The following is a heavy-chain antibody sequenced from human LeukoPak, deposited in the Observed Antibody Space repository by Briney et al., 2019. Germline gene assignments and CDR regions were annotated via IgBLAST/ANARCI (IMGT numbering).Heavy chain of an antibody. CDR3: AHRLRRDGYNPDDAFDV. V-gene: IGHV2-5*02. J-gene: IGHJ3*01. CDR2: IYWDDDK. D-gene: IGHD5-24*01. CDR1: GFSLNTSGVG. Sequence: SGPTLVKPTQTLTLTCTFSGFSLNTSGVGVGWIRQPPGKALEWLALIYWDDDKRYSPSLKARFTITKDTSKSHVVLTMTNLDPVDTATYYCAHRLRRDGYNPDDAFDVWGQGTMVTVSS.